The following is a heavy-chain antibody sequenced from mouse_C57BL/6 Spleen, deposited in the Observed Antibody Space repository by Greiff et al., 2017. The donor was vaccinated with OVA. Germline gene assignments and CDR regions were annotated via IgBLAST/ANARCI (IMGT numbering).Heavy chain of an antibody. V-gene: IGHV1-82*01. CDR3: ASNWESFDY. D-gene: IGHD4-1*01. J-gene: IGHJ2*01. CDR1: GYAFSSSW. CDR2: IYPGDGDT. Sequence: ESGPELVKPGASVKISCKASGYAFSSSWMNWVKQRPGKGLEWIGRIYPGDGDTNYNGKFKGKATLTADKSSSTAYMQLSSLTSEDSAVYFCASNWESFDYWGQGTTLTVSS.